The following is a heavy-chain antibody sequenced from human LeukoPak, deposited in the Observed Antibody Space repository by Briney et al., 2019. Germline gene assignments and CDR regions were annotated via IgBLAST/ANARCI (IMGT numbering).Heavy chain of an antibody. CDR3: AREWELAFDY. J-gene: IGHJ4*02. Sequence: ASVKVSCKASGYTFSGYYINWVRQAPGQGLEWMGWISAYNGNTNYAQKLQGRVTMTTDTSTSTAYMELRSLRSDDTAVYYCAREWELAFDYWGQGTLVTVSS. CDR1: GYTFSGYY. D-gene: IGHD1-26*01. V-gene: IGHV1-18*04. CDR2: ISAYNGNT.